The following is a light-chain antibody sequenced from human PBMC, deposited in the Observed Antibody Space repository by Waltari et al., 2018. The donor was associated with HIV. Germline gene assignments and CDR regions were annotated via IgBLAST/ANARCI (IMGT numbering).Light chain of an antibody. CDR1: QTVTSNY. V-gene: IGKV3-20*01. CDR3: QQYGGSPPMN. J-gene: IGKJ5*01. CDR2: GAS. Sequence: EIVLTQSPDTLSLTPGERPTLACRASQTVTSNYLAWYQQKPGQAPRLLIYGASTRATGIPDRFSGSGSGTDFTLTISRLEPEDFAVYYCQQYGGSPPMNLGQGTRLEIK.